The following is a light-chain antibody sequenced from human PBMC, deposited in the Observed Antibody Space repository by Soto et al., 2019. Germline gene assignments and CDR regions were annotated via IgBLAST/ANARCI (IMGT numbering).Light chain of an antibody. Sequence: DVVMTQPPLFLPVTLGQPASISCRSSQSLAHSDGNTYLNWFQQRPGKSPRRLIYKVSNRDSGVPDRFSGSGSGTDFTLKISRVEAEDVAVYYCMQGTHWPWTFGQGTKVEIK. CDR2: KVS. CDR1: QSLAHSDGNTY. J-gene: IGKJ1*01. CDR3: MQGTHWPWT. V-gene: IGKV2-30*02.